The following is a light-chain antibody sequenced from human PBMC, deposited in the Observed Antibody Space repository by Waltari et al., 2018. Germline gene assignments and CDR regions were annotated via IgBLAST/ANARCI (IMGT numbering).Light chain of an antibody. Sequence: QLVLTQSPSASASLGASVKLTCTLSSGHSSYALAWHQQQPEKGPRYLMKVHNDGSHSKGDGIPDRFSGSSSGAERYLTISSLRSEDEADYYCQTWGAGFRVFGGGTKLAVL. V-gene: IGLV4-69*01. CDR3: QTWGAGFRV. CDR2: VHNDGSH. CDR1: SGHSSYA. J-gene: IGLJ3*02.